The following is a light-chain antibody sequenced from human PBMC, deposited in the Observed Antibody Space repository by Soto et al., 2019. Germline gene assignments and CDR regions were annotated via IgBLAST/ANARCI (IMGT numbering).Light chain of an antibody. CDR1: QTISNN. CDR2: HAT. CDR3: QQYNNWPPIT. V-gene: IGKV3-15*01. Sequence: EIVMTQAPATLSVSTGERATISCRASQTISNNLAWYQQKPGQPPRLLLYHATARATGIPTRFSGSGSGTEVSPTIISLQSEDFAVYYCQQYNNWPPITFGQGTRLEIK. J-gene: IGKJ5*01.